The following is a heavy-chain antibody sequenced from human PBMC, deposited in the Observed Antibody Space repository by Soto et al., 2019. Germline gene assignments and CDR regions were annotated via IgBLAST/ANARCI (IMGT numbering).Heavy chain of an antibody. CDR1: GGSFSGYY. Sequence: PSETLSLTCAVYGGSFSGYYWSWIRQPPGKGLEWIGEINHSGSTNYNPSLKSRVTISVDTSKNQFSLKLSSVTAADTAVYYCARRGSSSWYGYWGQGTLVTVSS. V-gene: IGHV4-34*01. CDR3: ARRGSSSWYGY. CDR2: INHSGST. D-gene: IGHD6-13*01. J-gene: IGHJ4*02.